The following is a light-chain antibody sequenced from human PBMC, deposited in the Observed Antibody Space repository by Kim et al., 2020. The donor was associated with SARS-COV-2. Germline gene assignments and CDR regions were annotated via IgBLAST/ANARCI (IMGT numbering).Light chain of an antibody. Sequence: EIVMTQSPATLSVSPGERATLSCRASQSVSSNLAWYQQRPAQPPRLLIYGASIRATGIPARFSGSGSGTEFTLTISSLQSEDLAVYYCQQYGTSLRTFGQGTKVDIK. J-gene: IGKJ1*01. CDR1: QSVSSN. V-gene: IGKV3-15*01. CDR2: GAS. CDR3: QQYGTSLRT.